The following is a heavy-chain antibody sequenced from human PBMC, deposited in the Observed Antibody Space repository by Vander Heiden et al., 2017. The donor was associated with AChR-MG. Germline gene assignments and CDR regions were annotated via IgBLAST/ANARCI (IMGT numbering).Heavy chain of an antibody. D-gene: IGHD3-3*01. CDR3: ARRGPFWSVDYYYGMDV. CDR1: GFTFSSYS. CDR2: ISSSSSYI. Sequence: EVQLVESGGGLVKPGGSLRLSCAASGFTFSSYSMNWVRQAPGKGLEWVSSISSSSSYIYYADSVKGRFTISRDNAKNSLYLQMNSLRAEDTSVYYCARRGPFWSVDYYYGMDVWGQGTTVTVSS. V-gene: IGHV3-21*01. J-gene: IGHJ6*02.